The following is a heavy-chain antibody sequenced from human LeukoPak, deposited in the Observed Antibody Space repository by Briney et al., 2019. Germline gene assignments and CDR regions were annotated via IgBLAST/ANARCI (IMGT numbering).Heavy chain of an antibody. CDR1: GFTFSNAW. J-gene: IGHJ3*02. V-gene: IGHV3-15*01. Sequence: GGSLRLSCAASGFTFSNAWMSWVRQAPGKGLEWVGRIKSKTDGGTTDYAAPVKGRFTISRDDSKNTLYLQMNSLKTEDTAAYYCTSVSPHYAFDIWGQGTMVTVSS. D-gene: IGHD2-8*01. CDR3: TSVSPHYAFDI. CDR2: IKSKTDGGTT.